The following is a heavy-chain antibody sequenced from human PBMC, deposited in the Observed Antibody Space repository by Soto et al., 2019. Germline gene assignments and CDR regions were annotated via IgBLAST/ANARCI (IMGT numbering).Heavy chain of an antibody. CDR3: AKGPYNWNEPNWFDP. V-gene: IGHV3-23*01. Sequence: GGSLRLSCAASGFPFSSYAMRWVRQAPGKGLEWVSAISGSGGSTYYADSVKGRFTISRDNPKNTLYLQMNSLRAEDTAVYYCAKGPYNWNEPNWFDPWGQGTLVTVSS. CDR2: ISGSGGST. CDR1: GFPFSSYA. J-gene: IGHJ5*02. D-gene: IGHD1-1*01.